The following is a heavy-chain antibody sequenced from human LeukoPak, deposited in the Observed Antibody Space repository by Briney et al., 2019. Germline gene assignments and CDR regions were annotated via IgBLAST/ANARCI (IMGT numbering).Heavy chain of an antibody. D-gene: IGHD1-26*01. CDR1: GYSISTNYY. J-gene: IGHJ6*03. Sequence: PSETLSLTCTVSGYSISTNYYWAWIRPSPGTGLEWIGRVYHNGETYYNPSLKSRVIISVDTSKNEFSLRLTSVTAADTAVYYCVTPRSWELSDMAVWGKGTTVIVSS. CDR3: VTPRSWELSDMAV. V-gene: IGHV4-38-2*02. CDR2: VYHNGET.